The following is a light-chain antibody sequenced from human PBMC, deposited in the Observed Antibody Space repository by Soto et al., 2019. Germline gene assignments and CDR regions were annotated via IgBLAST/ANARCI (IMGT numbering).Light chain of an antibody. CDR1: QSVSSSY. CDR3: QQYGSSPRT. V-gene: IGKV3-20*01. Sequence: EIVLTQSPGTLSLSPGERVTLSCRASQSVSSSYLAWYQQKPGQAPRLLIYGASSRATVIPDRFSGSGSGTDFTLTISRLEPEDFAVYYCQQYGSSPRTFGQGTKVEIK. CDR2: GAS. J-gene: IGKJ1*01.